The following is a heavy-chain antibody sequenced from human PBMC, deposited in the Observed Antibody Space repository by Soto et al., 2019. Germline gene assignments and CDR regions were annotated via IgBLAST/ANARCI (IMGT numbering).Heavy chain of an antibody. CDR2: IWYDGSNK. Sequence: GGSLRLSCAASGFAFSTYAMHWVRQAPGKGLEWVAVIWYDGSNKYYADSVKGRFTISRDDSKNTLFVQMNSLRAEDTAVYYCARARGSYSSNWYPGHXWGQGTLFTVSX. CDR1: GFAFSTYA. V-gene: IGHV3-30*04. D-gene: IGHD6-13*01. CDR3: ARARGSYSSNWYPGHX. J-gene: IGHJ5*02.